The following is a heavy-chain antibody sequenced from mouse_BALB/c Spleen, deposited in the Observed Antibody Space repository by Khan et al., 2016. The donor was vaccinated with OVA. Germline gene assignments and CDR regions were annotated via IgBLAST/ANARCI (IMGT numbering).Heavy chain of an antibody. J-gene: IGHJ4*01. CDR1: GFSLTNYG. D-gene: IGHD2-10*01. Sequence: QMQLEESGPGLVAPSQSLSITCTIPGFSLTNYGVHWIRQPPGKGLEWLVVIWSDGSTTYNSALKSRLTITKDNSKSQVFLQMNSLQTDDTAIYFCARQPYYHYNIMDYWGQGTSVTVSS. CDR3: ARQPYYHYNIMDY. V-gene: IGHV2-6-1*01. CDR2: IWSDGST.